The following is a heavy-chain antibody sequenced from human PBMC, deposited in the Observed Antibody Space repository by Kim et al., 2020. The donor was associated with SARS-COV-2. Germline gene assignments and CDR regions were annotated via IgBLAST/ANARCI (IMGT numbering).Heavy chain of an antibody. D-gene: IGHD3-3*01. CDR2: IYLNGGI. J-gene: IGHJ4*01. CDR3: ASVEMHGSGSYFVS. V-gene: IGHV4-31*03. CDR1: GGSINSATYY. Sequence: SETLSLTCTVSGGSINSATYYWTWIRQRPGQGLEWIGLIYLNGGIHYNPSLKSRLTISLATPQHQFSLNLRSVPPPATPVFSCASVEMHGSGSYFVSWG.